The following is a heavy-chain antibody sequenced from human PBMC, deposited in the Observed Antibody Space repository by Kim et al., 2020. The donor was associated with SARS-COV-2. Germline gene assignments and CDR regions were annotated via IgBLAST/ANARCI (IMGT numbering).Heavy chain of an antibody. J-gene: IGHJ4*02. CDR3: ARTRSCSGTSCYVDF. CDR1: GFTFSTYA. D-gene: IGHD2-2*01. Sequence: GGSLRLSCAASGFTFSTYAMSWVRQAPGKGLEWVGGISGSGGSTYYADSGRGRFTISRDNSKNTLCLQRSRLTADDTAVYYCARTRSCSGTSCYVDFWGQGTLVTVSS. V-gene: IGHV3-23*01. CDR2: ISGSGGST.